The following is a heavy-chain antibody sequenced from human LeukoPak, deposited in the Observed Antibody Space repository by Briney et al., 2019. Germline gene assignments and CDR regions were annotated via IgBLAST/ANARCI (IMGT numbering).Heavy chain of an antibody. V-gene: IGHV4-34*01. D-gene: IGHD2-15*01. CDR2: INHSGST. Sequence: SETLSLTCAVYGGSFSGYYWSWIRQPPGKGLEWIGEINHSGSTNYNPSLKSRVTISVDKYKNQFSLKLSSVTTADTAVYYCARAPLGYCSGGSCYGVDYWGQGTLVTVSS. CDR3: ARAPLGYCSGGSCYGVDY. CDR1: GGSFSGYY. J-gene: IGHJ4*02.